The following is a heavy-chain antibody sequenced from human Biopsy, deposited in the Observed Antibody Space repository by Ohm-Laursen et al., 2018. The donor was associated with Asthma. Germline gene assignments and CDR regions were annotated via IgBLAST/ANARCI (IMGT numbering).Heavy chain of an antibody. CDR1: GFAFSNYP. Sequence: GSLRLSCTASGFAFSNYPMSWAHQPPGRGLEWVSVIYSGGGTYYADSVQGRVTISRDNSKNTLSLQMNSLRAEDTAVYYCARAYGGSFFSGSFDIWGQGTMVTVSS. J-gene: IGHJ3*02. CDR3: ARAYGGSFFSGSFDI. V-gene: IGHV3-53*01. D-gene: IGHD4-23*01. CDR2: IYSGGGT.